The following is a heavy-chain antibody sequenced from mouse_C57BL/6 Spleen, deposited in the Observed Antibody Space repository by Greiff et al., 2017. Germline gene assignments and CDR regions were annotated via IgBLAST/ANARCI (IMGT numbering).Heavy chain of an antibody. J-gene: IGHJ4*01. D-gene: IGHD1-1*01. Sequence: VQLQQSGAELVRPGTSVKVSCKASGYAFTNYLIEWVKQRPGQGLEWIGVINPGSGGTNYNEKFKGKATLTADKSSSTAYMQLSSLTSEDSAVYFCARSLYYYGSSSYYAMDYWGQGTSVTVSS. CDR2: INPGSGGT. V-gene: IGHV1-54*01. CDR3: ARSLYYYGSSSYYAMDY. CDR1: GYAFTNYL.